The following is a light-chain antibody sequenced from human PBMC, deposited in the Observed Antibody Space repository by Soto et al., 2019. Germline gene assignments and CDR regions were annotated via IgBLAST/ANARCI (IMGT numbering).Light chain of an antibody. J-gene: IGLJ1*01. CDR1: SSDVGGYNY. CDR2: EVS. Sequence: QSVLTQPASVSGSPGQSITISCTGTSSDVGGYNYVSWHQQHPGKAPKLMIYEVSNRPSGVSNRFSGSKSGNTASLTISGLQAEDEADYFCNSYGSTSTRYVFGTGTKLTVL. CDR3: NSYGSTSTRYV. V-gene: IGLV2-14*01.